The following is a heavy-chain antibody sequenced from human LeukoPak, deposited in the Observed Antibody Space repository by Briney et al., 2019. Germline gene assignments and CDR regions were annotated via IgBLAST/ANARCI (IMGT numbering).Heavy chain of an antibody. Sequence: PGGSLRLSCAASGFTFSSYAMSWVRQAPGKGLEWVSAISGSGGSTYYADSVKGRFTISRDISKNTLYLQMNSLRAEDTAVFYCASRESGDYPYFDYWGRGTLVIVSS. D-gene: IGHD4-17*01. CDR2: ISGSGGST. V-gene: IGHV3-23*01. CDR1: GFTFSSYA. J-gene: IGHJ4*02. CDR3: ASRESGDYPYFDY.